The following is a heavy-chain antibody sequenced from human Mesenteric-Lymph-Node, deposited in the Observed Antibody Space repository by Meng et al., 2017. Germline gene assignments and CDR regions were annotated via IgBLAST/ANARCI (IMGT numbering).Heavy chain of an antibody. D-gene: IGHD3-10*01. CDR3: ARGLVRGVIIINWFDP. J-gene: IGHJ5*02. Sequence: QLQQWGAGLLQPAVTLSLTCAVYGGSFSGYYWSWIRQPPGKGLEWIGEINHSGSTNYNPSLKSRVTISVDTSKNQFSLKLSSVTAADTAVYYCARGLVRGVIIINWFDPWGQGTLVTVSS. CDR1: GGSFSGYY. CDR2: INHSGST. V-gene: IGHV4-34*01.